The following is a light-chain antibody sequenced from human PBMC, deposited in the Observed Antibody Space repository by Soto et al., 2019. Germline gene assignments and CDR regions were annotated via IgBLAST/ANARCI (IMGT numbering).Light chain of an antibody. CDR2: EVS. CDR3: SSYAGSNKSV. V-gene: IGLV2-8*01. J-gene: IGLJ1*01. Sequence: QSALTQPASLSGSPGQSITISCTGTSSDIGAYDYVSWFQQHPGKAPKLMIYEVSKRPSGVPDRFSGSKSGNTASLTVSGLQPEDEADYYCSSYAGSNKSVFGTGTKVTVL. CDR1: SSDIGAYDY.